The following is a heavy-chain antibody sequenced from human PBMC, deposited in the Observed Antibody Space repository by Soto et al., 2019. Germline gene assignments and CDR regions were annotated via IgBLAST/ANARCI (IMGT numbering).Heavy chain of an antibody. J-gene: IGHJ5*02. CDR3: ARGYRIEGRSPWFDP. V-gene: IGHV5-51*01. CDR2: IYPGDSDT. CDR1: GFTFTTYW. Sequence: GESLKISCEASGFTFTTYWIGWVRQLPGEGLEWMWIIYPGDSDTRYSPSFQGQVTISADKSISTAYLQWNSLKASDTAMYYCARGYRIEGRSPWFDPWGQGTLVTVSS. D-gene: IGHD5-12*01.